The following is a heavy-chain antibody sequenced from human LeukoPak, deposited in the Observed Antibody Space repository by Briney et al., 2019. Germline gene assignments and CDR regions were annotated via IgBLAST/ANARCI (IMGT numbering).Heavy chain of an antibody. D-gene: IGHD1-26*01. V-gene: IGHV4-31*03. CDR1: GGSISSGGYY. CDR3: ARAWETDYYYGMDV. J-gene: IGHJ6*02. Sequence: PSENLSLTCTVSGGSISSGGYYWSWIRQHPGKGLEWIGYIYYSGSTYYNPSLKSRVTISVDTSKNQFSLKLSSVTAADTAVYYCARAWETDYYYGMDVWGQGTTVTVSS. CDR2: IYYSGST.